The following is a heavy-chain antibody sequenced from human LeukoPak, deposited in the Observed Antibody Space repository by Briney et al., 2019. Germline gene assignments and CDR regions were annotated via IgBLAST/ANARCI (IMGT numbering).Heavy chain of an antibody. CDR3: ARDGGSGWYRYWFDP. J-gene: IGHJ5*02. Sequence: SETLSLTCTVSGGSISSYYWSWIRQPPGKGLEWIGYVYYSGSTNYNPSLKSRVTISVDKSKNQFSLKLSSVTAADTAVYYCARDGGSGWYRYWFDPWGQGTLVTVSS. V-gene: IGHV4-59*12. CDR2: VYYSGST. D-gene: IGHD6-19*01. CDR1: GGSISSYY.